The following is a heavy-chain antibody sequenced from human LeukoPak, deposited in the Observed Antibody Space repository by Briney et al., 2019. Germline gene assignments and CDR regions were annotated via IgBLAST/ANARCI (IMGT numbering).Heavy chain of an antibody. J-gene: IGHJ4*02. CDR1: GDSISAFY. V-gene: IGHV4-4*07. D-gene: IGHD7-27*01. CDR2: IYTSGSS. CDR3: ARQTPWGSHDY. Sequence: SETLSLTCTVSGDSISAFYWSWIRQPAGKGLEWIGRIYTSGSSDYNPSLKTRLTMSVDTSKNHFSLRLSSVTAADTAEYYCARQTPWGSHDYWGPGTLVTVSS.